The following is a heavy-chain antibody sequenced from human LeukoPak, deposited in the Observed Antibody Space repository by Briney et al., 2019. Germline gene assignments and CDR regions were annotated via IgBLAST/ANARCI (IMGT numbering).Heavy chain of an antibody. D-gene: IGHD2-15*01. CDR2: IYTDGNT. Sequence: SETLSLTCTVSSGSISGYYWSWLRQPAGKGLEWIGHIYTDGNTNYNPSLKSRVTMSVDTSENQFSLRLSSVTAADTAVYYCARAGLGGHYIDYWGQGTLVTVSS. V-gene: IGHV4-4*07. CDR1: SGSISGYY. J-gene: IGHJ4*02. CDR3: ARAGLGGHYIDY.